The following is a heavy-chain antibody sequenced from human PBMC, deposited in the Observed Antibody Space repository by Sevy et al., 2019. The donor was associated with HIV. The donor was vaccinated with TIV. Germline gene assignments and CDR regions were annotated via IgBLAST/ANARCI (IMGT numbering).Heavy chain of an antibody. CDR2: ISSSSSYI. CDR3: ARGVSEVSCGYPDY. V-gene: IGHV3-21*01. Sequence: GGSLRLSCAASGFTFSSYIMNWVRQAPGKGLEWVSSISSSSSYIYYADSVKGRFTISRDNAKNSLYLQMNSLRAEDTAVYYCARGVSEVSCGYPDYWGQGTLVTVSS. J-gene: IGHJ4*02. CDR1: GFTFSSYI. D-gene: IGHD3-22*01.